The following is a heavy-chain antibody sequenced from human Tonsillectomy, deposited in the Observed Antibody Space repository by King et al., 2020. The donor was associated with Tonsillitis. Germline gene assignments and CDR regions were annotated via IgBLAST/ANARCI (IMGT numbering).Heavy chain of an antibody. Sequence: VQLVETGGGLVQIGGSLRLSCAASGFTFSSYAMSWVRQAPGKGLEWVSSIIGSGGSTYSADSVKGRFTISRDNSKNTLYLQMNSLRAEDTAVYYCAKDKVATMPRDAFDLWGQGTMVTVSS. J-gene: IGHJ3*01. CDR2: IIGSGGST. CDR3: AKDKVATMPRDAFDL. CDR1: GFTFSSYA. D-gene: IGHD5-12*01. V-gene: IGHV3-23*04.